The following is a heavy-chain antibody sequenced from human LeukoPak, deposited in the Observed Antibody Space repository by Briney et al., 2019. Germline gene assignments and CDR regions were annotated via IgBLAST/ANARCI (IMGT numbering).Heavy chain of an antibody. D-gene: IGHD2/OR15-2a*01. CDR1: GFTFSSYA. J-gene: IGHJ4*02. CDR3: ARKWSRILDY. Sequence: GRSLRLSCAASGFTFSSYAMHLVRQAPGKGLEWVAVISYDGSNKYYADSVKGRFTISRDNSKNTLYLQMNSLRAEDTAVYYCARKWSRILDYWGQGPLVTVPS. CDR2: ISYDGSNK. V-gene: IGHV3-30-3*01.